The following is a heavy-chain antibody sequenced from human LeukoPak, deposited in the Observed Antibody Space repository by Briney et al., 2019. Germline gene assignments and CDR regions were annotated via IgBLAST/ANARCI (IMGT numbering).Heavy chain of an antibody. CDR1: GYSLTEIS. CDR2: FDPEDGER. D-gene: IGHD5-24*01. CDR3: ATDRDGYNYYFDS. Sequence: ASVKVSCKVSGYSLTEISMHWVRQAPGKGLEWMGGFDPEDGERMSAQKFQGRVTMTEDTSTDTAYMELSSLRPEDTAVYYCATDRDGYNYYFDSWGQGTLVTLSS. V-gene: IGHV1-24*01. J-gene: IGHJ4*02.